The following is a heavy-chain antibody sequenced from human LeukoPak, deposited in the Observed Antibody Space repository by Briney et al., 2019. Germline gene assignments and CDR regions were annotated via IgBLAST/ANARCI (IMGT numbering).Heavy chain of an antibody. V-gene: IGHV4-30-4*08. CDR2: ISYSGDT. J-gene: IGHJ6*03. CDR3: ANKQWVYYYMDV. CDR1: GGSITISNYY. D-gene: IGHD1-26*01. Sequence: SETLSLPCTVSGGSITISNYYWIWVRPPPGKGLEWVRCISYSGDTYYSPSLESRISISMDMSRSQFSLRLNSLTAADTAVYYCANKQWVYYYMDVWGTGTTVTVSS.